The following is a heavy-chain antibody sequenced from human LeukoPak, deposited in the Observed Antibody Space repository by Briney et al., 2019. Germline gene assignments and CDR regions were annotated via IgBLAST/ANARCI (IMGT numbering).Heavy chain of an antibody. CDR3: ARGLPAATSACAFDI. J-gene: IGHJ3*02. D-gene: IGHD2-2*01. CDR1: GGTFSSYA. V-gene: IGHV1-69*05. CDR2: IIPIFGTA. Sequence: GASVKVSCKASGGTFSSYAISWVRQAPGQGLEWMGGIIPIFGTANYAQKFQGRVTITTDESTSTAYMELSSLRSEDTAVYYCARGLPAATSACAFDIWGQGTMVTVSS.